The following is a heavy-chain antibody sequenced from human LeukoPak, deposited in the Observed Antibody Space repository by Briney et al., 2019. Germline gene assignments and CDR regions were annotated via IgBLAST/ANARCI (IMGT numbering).Heavy chain of an antibody. J-gene: IGHJ4*02. CDR1: GASISTTSYY. CDR2: MLYRGST. CDR3: ARQGGWGGALSFFDS. Sequence: PSETLSLTCTVSGASISTTSYYWGWLRQTPGKGLEWIRSMLYRGSTYYSPSLRSRVIISVDAYKNQCFLTLSAVTAADTAVYYCARQGGWGGALSFFDSWGQGTLVTVSS. D-gene: IGHD3-16*01. V-gene: IGHV4-39*01.